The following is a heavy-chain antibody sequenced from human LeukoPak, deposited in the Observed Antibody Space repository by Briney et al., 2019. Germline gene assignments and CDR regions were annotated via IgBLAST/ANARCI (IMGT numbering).Heavy chain of an antibody. CDR1: GASISSYY. CDR3: ARRREETATAAGYYHMDV. J-gene: IGHJ6*03. CDR2: IFPSGSI. D-gene: IGHD3-22*01. V-gene: IGHV4-4*09. Sequence: SETLSLTCTLSGASISSYYGRWFRRPPGKAREWIAYIFPSGSINCNPSLQSRVSISVDGSKNNSSLGLSSMSAADKAVYYCARRREETATAAGYYHMDVWGKRTTVTVSS.